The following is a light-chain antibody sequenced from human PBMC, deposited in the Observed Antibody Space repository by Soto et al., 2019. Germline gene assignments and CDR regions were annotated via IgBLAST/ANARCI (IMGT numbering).Light chain of an antibody. CDR2: EVS. CDR1: SSDVGGYNY. Sequence: SALTQPASVSGSPGQSITISCTGTSSDVGGYNYVSWYQQHPGKAPKLMIYEVSNRPSGVSNRFSGSKSGNAASLTISGLQAEDEADYYCSSYTSYTTLWVFGGGTQLTV. J-gene: IGLJ3*02. V-gene: IGLV2-14*01. CDR3: SSYTSYTTLWV.